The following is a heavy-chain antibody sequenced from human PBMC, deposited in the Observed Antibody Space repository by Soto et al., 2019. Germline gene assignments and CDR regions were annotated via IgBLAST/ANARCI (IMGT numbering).Heavy chain of an antibody. Sequence: QVQLVQSGAEVKWPGSSMKVSCKASGGAFHNYTIYWVRQAPGQGLEWRGTIVPVFPSVYYAPRFQGRLTISADGSSDTVYMMLTSLKSEDTAVYYCARVMPATAAAYFYYGLNVWGQGTSVTVSS. D-gene: IGHD6-13*01. CDR2: IVPVFPSV. J-gene: IGHJ6*02. CDR1: GGAFHNYT. CDR3: ARVMPATAAAYFYYGLNV. V-gene: IGHV1-69*18.